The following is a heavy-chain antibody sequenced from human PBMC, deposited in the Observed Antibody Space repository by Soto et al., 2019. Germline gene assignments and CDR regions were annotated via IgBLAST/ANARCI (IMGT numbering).Heavy chain of an antibody. CDR2: IVPIRRTA. Sequence: VRVSCKAYGVTFSSYRINWVRQAPGKGRELWGGIVPIRRTADYAQTFKGRVSITADESARTSYMELRSLRAEDTEVYYCVKDVGYSGTYWGQGPLVTVSS. CDR3: VKDVGYSGTY. V-gene: IGHV1-69*13. D-gene: IGHD1-26*01. J-gene: IGHJ4*01. CDR1: GVTFSSYR.